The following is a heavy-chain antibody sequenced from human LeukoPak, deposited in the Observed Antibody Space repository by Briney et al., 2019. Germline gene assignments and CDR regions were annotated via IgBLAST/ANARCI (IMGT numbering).Heavy chain of an antibody. V-gene: IGHV1-2*06. D-gene: IGHD4-17*01. CDR3: AATLTVTTGSTYYGMDV. Sequence: GASVKVSCKASGYTFTGYYMHWVRQAPGQGLEWMGRINPNSGGTNYAQKFQGRVTMTRDTSISTAYMELSRLRSEDTAVYYCAATLTVTTGSTYYGMDVWGQGTTVTVSS. CDR1: GYTFTGYY. CDR2: INPNSGGT. J-gene: IGHJ6*02.